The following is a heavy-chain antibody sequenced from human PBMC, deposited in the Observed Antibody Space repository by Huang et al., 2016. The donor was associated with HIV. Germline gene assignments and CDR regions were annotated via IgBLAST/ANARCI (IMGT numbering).Heavy chain of an antibody. J-gene: IGHJ1*01. CDR2: IYYSGRT. CDR3: GRFSYYSDSTISQYLQL. Sequence: QVHLQESGPGLVKPSQTLSLTCTVSVGSISSGGYYWTWIRQPPGKGLEWIGYIYYSGRTYYNTSLKSRVTISVDSSKNQFSLKVTSMTAADTAVYYCGRFSYYSDSTISQYLQLWGQGALVTVSS. V-gene: IGHV4-30-4*08. D-gene: IGHD3-22*01. CDR1: VGSISSGGYY.